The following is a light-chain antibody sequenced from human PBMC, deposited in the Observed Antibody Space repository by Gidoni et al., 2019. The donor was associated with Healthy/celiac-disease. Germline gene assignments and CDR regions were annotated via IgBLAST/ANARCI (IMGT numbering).Light chain of an antibody. CDR1: QSVSSY. CDR2: DAS. Sequence: EIVLTQSPAPLSLSPGERATLSCRASQSVSSYLAWYQQKPGQAPRLLIYDASNRATGIPARFSGSGSGTDFTLTISSLEPEDFAVYYCQQRSNWPPFTFGGXTKVEIK. V-gene: IGKV3-11*01. CDR3: QQRSNWPPFT. J-gene: IGKJ4*01.